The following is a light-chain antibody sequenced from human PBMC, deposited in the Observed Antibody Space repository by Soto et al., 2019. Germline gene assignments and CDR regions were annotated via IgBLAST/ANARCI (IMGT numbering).Light chain of an antibody. Sequence: EIVLTQSPGTLSLSPGETATLSCRASQSVSSSYLAWYQQKPGQAPRLLIYGASSRAAGIPDRFSGSGSGTDFTLTSSRLEAEDFAVDYWQQYGSSPYTFGQGTKLEIK. CDR2: GAS. CDR1: QSVSSSY. V-gene: IGKV3-20*01. CDR3: QQYGSSPYT. J-gene: IGKJ2*01.